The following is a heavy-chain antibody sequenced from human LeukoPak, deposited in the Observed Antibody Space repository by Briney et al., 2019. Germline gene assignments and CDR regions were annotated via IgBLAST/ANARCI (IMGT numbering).Heavy chain of an antibody. V-gene: IGHV3-30*04. CDR3: AKPGVGFGTDPSDY. J-gene: IGHJ4*02. Sequence: GGSLRLSCAASGFTFSSYAMHWVRQAPGKGLEWVAVISYDGSNKYYADSVKGRFTISRDNSKNTLYLQMNSLRAEDTAVYYCAKPGVGFGTDPSDYWGQETLVTVSS. D-gene: IGHD3-10*01. CDR2: ISYDGSNK. CDR1: GFTFSSYA.